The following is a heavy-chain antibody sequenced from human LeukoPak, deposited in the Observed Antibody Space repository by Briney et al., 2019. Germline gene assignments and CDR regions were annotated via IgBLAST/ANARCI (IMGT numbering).Heavy chain of an antibody. CDR1: GYSISSGYY. V-gene: IGHV4-38-2*01. J-gene: IGHJ5*02. Sequence: PSETLSLTCAVSGYSISSGYYWGWIRQPPGNGLEWIGNIYHSGGTYYNSSLKSRVTISVDTSKNQFSLKLSSVTAADTAVYYCARRKFNYGEGRGPFDPWGQGTLVTVSS. CDR2: IYHSGGT. CDR3: ARRKFNYGEGRGPFDP. D-gene: IGHD4-17*01.